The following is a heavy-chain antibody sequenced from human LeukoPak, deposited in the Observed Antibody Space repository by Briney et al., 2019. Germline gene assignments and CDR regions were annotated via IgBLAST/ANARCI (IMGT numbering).Heavy chain of an antibody. J-gene: IGHJ3*02. V-gene: IGHV3-11*04. CDR2: ISSSGSTI. Sequence: PGGSLRLSCAASGFTFSDYYMSWIRQAPGKGLEWVSYISSSGSTIYYADSVKGRFTISRDNAKNSLYLQMNSLRAEDTAVYYCARAVGLWYCSSTSCSDAFDIWGQGTMVTVSS. CDR3: ARAVGLWYCSSTSCSDAFDI. D-gene: IGHD2-2*01. CDR1: GFTFSDYY.